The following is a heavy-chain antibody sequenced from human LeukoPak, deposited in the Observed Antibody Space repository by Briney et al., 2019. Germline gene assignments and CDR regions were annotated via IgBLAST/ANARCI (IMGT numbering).Heavy chain of an antibody. V-gene: IGHV3-30-3*01. J-gene: IGHJ4*02. CDR1: GFTFSSYA. CDR2: ISYDGSNK. D-gene: IGHD4-17*01. Sequence: GGSLRLSCAASGFTFSSYAMHWVRQAPGKGLEWVAVISYDGSNKYYADSVKGRFTISRDNSKNTLYLQMNSLRAEDTAVYYYARDDYGDYISYYFDYWGQGTLVTVSS. CDR3: ARDDYGDYISYYFDY.